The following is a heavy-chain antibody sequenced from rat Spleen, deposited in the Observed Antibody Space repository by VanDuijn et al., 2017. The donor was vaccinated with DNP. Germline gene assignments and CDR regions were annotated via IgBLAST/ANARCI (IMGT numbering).Heavy chain of an antibody. CDR1: GFIFSNYW. CDR2: ISYDGSST. V-gene: IGHV5-31*01. CDR3: TREGSSYIYPFDY. D-gene: IGHD1-2*01. J-gene: IGHJ2*01. Sequence: EVQLVESGGGPVQPGRSLKLSCVASGFIFSNYWMTWIRQAPGKGLEWVASISYDGSSTYYRDSVKGRLTVSRDSAKSTLYLQMNSLRSEDTATYYCTREGSSYIYPFDYWGQGVMVTVSS.